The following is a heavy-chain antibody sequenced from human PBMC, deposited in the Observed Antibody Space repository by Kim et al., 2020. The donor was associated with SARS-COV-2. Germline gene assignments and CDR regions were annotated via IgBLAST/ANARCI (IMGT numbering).Heavy chain of an antibody. J-gene: IGHJ6*02. Sequence: SVKGRFTISRDNAKNSLYLQKNSLRAEDTALYHCARGSSGWSGYYYGMDVWGQGTTVTVSS. V-gene: IGHV3-20*01. CDR3: ARGSSGWSGYYYGMDV. D-gene: IGHD6-19*01.